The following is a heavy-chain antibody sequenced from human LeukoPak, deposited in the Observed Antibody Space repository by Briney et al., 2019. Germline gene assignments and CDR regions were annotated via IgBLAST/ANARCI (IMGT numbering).Heavy chain of an antibody. CDR2: ISGGSNNI. J-gene: IGHJ2*01. CDR3: AKDQGTAIFGMIIPDWYFDL. V-gene: IGHV3-23*01. CDR1: GFTFSSYA. D-gene: IGHD3-3*01. Sequence: PGGSLRLSCAASGFTFSSYAMNWVRQAPGKGLEWVSSISGGSNNINYAGSVKGRFTTSRDNSQNTLYLQMNSLRAEDTAVYYCAKDQGTAIFGMIIPDWYFDLWGRGTLVTVSS.